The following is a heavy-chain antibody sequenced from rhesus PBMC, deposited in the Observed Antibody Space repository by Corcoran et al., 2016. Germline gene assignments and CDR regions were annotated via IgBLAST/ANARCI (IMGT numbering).Heavy chain of an antibody. CDR1: GGSISSSY. CDR2: IYGSGSST. CDR3: ARARVAAIDY. Sequence: QLQLQESGPGLVKPSATLSVTCAVSGGSISSSYWSWLRQAPGKGLEWIGYIYGSGSSTNYNPSLKSRVTLSVDTSKNQLSLKLSSVTTADTAVYYCARARVAAIDYWGQGVLVTVSS. V-gene: IGHV4-169*01. D-gene: IGHD4-29*01. J-gene: IGHJ4*01.